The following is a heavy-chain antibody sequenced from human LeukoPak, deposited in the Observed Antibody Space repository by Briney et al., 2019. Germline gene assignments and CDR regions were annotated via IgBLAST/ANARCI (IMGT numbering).Heavy chain of an antibody. CDR2: IRPYNGNA. D-gene: IGHD3-16*01. CDR3: AIELGEWGIFDF. J-gene: IGHJ4*02. Sequence: GASVKVSCKASDNIFTTYAISWVRQAPGQGLECIGWIRPYNGNAKYLQKLQGRVTMTTDTSTSTAYMELTSLTPDDTAVYYCAIELGEWGIFDFWGQGTLITVSS. V-gene: IGHV1-18*04. CDR1: DNIFTTYA.